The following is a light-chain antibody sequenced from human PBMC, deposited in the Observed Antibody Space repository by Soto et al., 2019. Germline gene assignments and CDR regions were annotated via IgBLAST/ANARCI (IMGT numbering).Light chain of an antibody. CDR2: DTS. J-gene: IGKJ5*01. V-gene: IGKV3-11*01. CDR3: QQRSNWIT. Sequence: EIVLTQSPATLSLSPGEGAILSCRASQSVSSSLAWYQQKPGQAPRLLIYDTSNRATGIPARFSGSGSGTDFTLTISSLEPEDFAIYYCQQRSNWITFGQGTRLEIE. CDR1: QSVSSS.